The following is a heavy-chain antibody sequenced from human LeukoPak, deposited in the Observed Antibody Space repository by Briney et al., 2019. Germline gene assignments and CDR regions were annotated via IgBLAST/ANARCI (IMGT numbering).Heavy chain of an antibody. Sequence: PSETLSLTCTVSGYSISSGYYWGWIRQPPGKGLEWIGSIYHSGSTYYNPSLKSRVTISVDTSKNQFSLKLSSVTAADTAVYYCARDQEGSSQPNYFDYWGQGTLVTVSS. CDR1: GYSISSGYY. CDR3: ARDQEGSSQPNYFDY. V-gene: IGHV4-38-2*02. CDR2: IYHSGST. J-gene: IGHJ4*02. D-gene: IGHD6-13*01.